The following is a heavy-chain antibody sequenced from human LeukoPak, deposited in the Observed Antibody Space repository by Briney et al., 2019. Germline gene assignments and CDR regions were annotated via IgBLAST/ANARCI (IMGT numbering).Heavy chain of an antibody. D-gene: IGHD6-19*01. V-gene: IGHV3-74*01. CDR3: SRGTPVAGASYCGMDV. CDR2: IKSDGSST. Sequence: GGSLRLSCVASGFTFSTYWMHWVRQAPGKGPVWVSRIKSDGSSTSYGDSVKGQFTISRDNAKNTLYLQMNSLRAEDTAVYYCSRGTPVAGASYCGMDVWGQGTTVTVSS. CDR1: GFTFSTYW. J-gene: IGHJ6*02.